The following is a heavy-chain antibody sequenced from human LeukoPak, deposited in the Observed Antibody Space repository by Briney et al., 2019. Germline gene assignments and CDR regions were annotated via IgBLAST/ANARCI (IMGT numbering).Heavy chain of an antibody. V-gene: IGHV4-34*01. CDR1: GGSFSGYY. D-gene: IGHD3-22*01. CDR2: INHSGST. J-gene: IGHJ4*02. CDR3: ARMGYYYVRDY. Sequence: SETLSLTCAVYGGSFSGYYWSWIRQPPGKGLEWIGEINHSGSTNYNPSLKSRVTISVDTSENQFSLKLSSVTAADTAVYYCARMGYYYVRDYWGQGTLVTVSS.